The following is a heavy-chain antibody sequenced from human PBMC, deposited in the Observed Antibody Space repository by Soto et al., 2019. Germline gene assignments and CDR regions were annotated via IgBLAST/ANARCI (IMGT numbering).Heavy chain of an antibody. V-gene: IGHV4-38-2*01. D-gene: IGHD6-19*01. CDR1: GYSITSIYH. Sequence: EILSLTFAVSGYSITSIYHWAWLLHPPGRGLEWIASIYHSGTTYYTPSLKGRVTISVDTSKNQFSLRLSSVTAADTAVYYCARSGYSSGWILDYYYYYGMDVWGQGTTVTVSS. J-gene: IGHJ6*02. CDR2: IYHSGTT. CDR3: ARSGYSSGWILDYYYYYGMDV.